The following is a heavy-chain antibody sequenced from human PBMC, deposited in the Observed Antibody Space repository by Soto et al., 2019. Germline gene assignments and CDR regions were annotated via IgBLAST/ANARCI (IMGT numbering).Heavy chain of an antibody. CDR3: AKAQEASGNVNSFLHF. CDR2: TTGSGETT. V-gene: IGHV3-23*01. Sequence: EVQLLESGGALVQPGGSLRLSCAASGFGFSAYAMSWVRQAPGRGLQWVTVTTGSGETTYYADSVRGRFTISRDNSKNTLHLHMSSLRAEDTATSYCAKAQEASGNVNSFLHFWGQGTLVTVSS. D-gene: IGHD5-12*01. J-gene: IGHJ4*02. CDR1: GFGFSAYA.